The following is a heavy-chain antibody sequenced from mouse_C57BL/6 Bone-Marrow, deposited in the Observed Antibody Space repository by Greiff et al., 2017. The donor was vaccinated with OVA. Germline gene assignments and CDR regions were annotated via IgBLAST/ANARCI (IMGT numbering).Heavy chain of an antibody. CDR1: GFTFSDAW. CDR3: TRETLGRINYYAMDY. J-gene: IGHJ4*01. Sequence: DVKLVESGGGLVQPGGSMKLSCAASGFTFSDAWMDWVRQSPEKGLEWVAEIRNKANNHATYYAESVKGRFTISRDDSKSSVYLQMNSLRAEDTGIYYCTRETLGRINYYAMDYWGQGTSVTVSS. D-gene: IGHD4-1*01. V-gene: IGHV6-6*01. CDR2: IRNKANNHAT.